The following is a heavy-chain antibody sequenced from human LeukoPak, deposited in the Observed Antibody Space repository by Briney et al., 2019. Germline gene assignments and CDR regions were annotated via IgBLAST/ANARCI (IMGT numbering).Heavy chain of an antibody. V-gene: IGHV4-34*01. J-gene: IGHJ5*02. CDR1: GGSFSGYY. CDR3: ARGRRVRGVIIPNWFDP. Sequence: SETLSLTCAVYGGSFSGYYWSWIRQPPGKGLEWIGEINHSGSTNYNPSLKSRVTISVDTSKNQFSLKLSSVTAADTAVYYCARGRRVRGVIIPNWFDPWGQGTLVTVSS. CDR2: INHSGST. D-gene: IGHD3-10*01.